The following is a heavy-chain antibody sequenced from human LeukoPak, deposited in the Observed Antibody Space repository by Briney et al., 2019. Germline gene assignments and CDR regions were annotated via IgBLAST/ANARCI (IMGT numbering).Heavy chain of an antibody. CDR2: ISGSGGST. D-gene: IGHD2-15*01. Sequence: GALRLSCAASGFTFSSYAMSWVRQAPGKGLEWVSAISGSGGSTYYADSVKGRFTISRDNSKNSLYLQMTSLRAEDTAVYYCAKDRLRYCTGGNCYSPVDYWGQGTLVTVSS. CDR3: AKDRLRYCTGGNCYSPVDY. J-gene: IGHJ4*02. CDR1: GFTFSSYA. V-gene: IGHV3-23*01.